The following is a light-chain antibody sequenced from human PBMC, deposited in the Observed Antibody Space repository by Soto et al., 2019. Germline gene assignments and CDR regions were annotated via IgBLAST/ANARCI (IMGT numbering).Light chain of an antibody. V-gene: IGKV1-5*03. CDR3: QQCDSSSYT. Sequence: DIQMTQSPSTLSASVGDRVTITCRASQSIGRSLAWYQQKPGKAPKLLIFKASTLESVVPSRFSGSGSGTEFTLTINSLQPDDFATYYCQQCDSSSYTFGQGTKLDIK. CDR2: KAS. J-gene: IGKJ2*01. CDR1: QSIGRS.